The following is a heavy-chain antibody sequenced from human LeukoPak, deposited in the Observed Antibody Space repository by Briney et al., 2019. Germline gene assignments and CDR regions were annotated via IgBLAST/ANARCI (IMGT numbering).Heavy chain of an antibody. D-gene: IGHD5-18*01. CDR2: INTNTGNP. V-gene: IGHV7-4-1*02. Sequence: ASVKVSCKASGYTFTSYAMNWVRQAPGQGLEWMGWINTNTGNPTYAQGFAGRFVFSLDTSVSTAYLQISSLKAEDTAVYYCARLLKDTAMVTFFDYWGQGTLVTVSS. J-gene: IGHJ4*02. CDR1: GYTFTSYA. CDR3: ARLLKDTAMVTFFDY.